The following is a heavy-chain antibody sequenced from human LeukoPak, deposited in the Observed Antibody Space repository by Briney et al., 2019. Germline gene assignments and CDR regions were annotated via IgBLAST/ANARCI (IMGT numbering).Heavy chain of an antibody. D-gene: IGHD1-1*01. V-gene: IGHV4-34*01. Sequence: SETLSLTCAVYGGSFSGYYWSWIRQPPGKGLEWIGEINHSGSTNYNPSLKSRVTISVDTSKNQFSLKLSSVTAADTAVYYCAERRFYRPFDYWGQGTLVTVSS. J-gene: IGHJ4*02. CDR3: AERRFYRPFDY. CDR2: INHSGST. CDR1: GGSFSGYY.